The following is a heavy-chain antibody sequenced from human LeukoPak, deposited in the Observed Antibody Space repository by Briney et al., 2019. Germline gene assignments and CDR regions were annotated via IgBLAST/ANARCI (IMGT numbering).Heavy chain of an antibody. CDR2: IKQDGSEK. D-gene: IGHD2-15*01. J-gene: IGHJ4*02. CDR1: GFTFSSYW. V-gene: IGHV3-7*03. CDR3: ARVGKQVAADY. Sequence: GGSLRLSCAASGFTFSSYWVSWVRQAPGKGLEWVANIKQDGSEKYYVDSVKGRFTISRDNAKNSLYLQMNSLRAEDTAVYYCARVGKQVAADYWGQGTLVTVSS.